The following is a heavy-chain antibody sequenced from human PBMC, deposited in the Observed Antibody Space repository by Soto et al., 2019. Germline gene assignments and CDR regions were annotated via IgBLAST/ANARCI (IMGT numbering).Heavy chain of an antibody. D-gene: IGHD1-26*01. CDR2: IYYSGST. J-gene: IGHJ4*02. CDR1: GGSVSSGSYY. Sequence: SETLSLTCTVSGGSVSSGSYYWSWIRQPPGKGLERIGYIYYSGSTNYNPSLKSRVTISVDTSKNQFSLKLSSVTAADTAVYYCARDAWGVGATDYWGQGTLVTVSS. V-gene: IGHV4-61*01. CDR3: ARDAWGVGATDY.